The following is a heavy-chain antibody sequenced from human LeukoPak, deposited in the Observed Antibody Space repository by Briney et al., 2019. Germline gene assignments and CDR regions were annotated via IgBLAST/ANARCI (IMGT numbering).Heavy chain of an antibody. Sequence: QPGGSLRLSCAASGFTFSSYVMHWVRQAPGKGLEWVAVISYDGSNKYYADSVKGRFTISRDNSKNTLYLQMNSLRAEDTAVYYCARGPLWFGESPIDYWGQGTLVTVSS. D-gene: IGHD3-10*01. CDR2: ISYDGSNK. CDR1: GFTFSSYV. CDR3: ARGPLWFGESPIDY. V-gene: IGHV3-30-3*01. J-gene: IGHJ4*02.